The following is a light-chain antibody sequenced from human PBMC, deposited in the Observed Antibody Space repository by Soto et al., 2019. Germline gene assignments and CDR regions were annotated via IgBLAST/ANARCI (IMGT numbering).Light chain of an antibody. J-gene: IGKJ1*01. CDR2: DAS. CDR3: QQYNSYSRT. Sequence: DIQMTQSPSTLSASVGDRVTITCRASQSIRNWLAWYQQKPGKVPKLLIYDASSLGSGVPSRFSGSGSGTEFTLTISSLQPDDFATYYCQQYNSYSRTFGQGTKVDI. CDR1: QSIRNW. V-gene: IGKV1-5*01.